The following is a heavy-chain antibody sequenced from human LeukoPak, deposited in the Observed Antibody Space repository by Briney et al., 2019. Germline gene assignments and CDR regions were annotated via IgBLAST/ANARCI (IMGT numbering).Heavy chain of an antibody. D-gene: IGHD4-23*01. CDR1: GFTFSSYG. CDR2: IRYDGSNK. V-gene: IGHV3-30*02. CDR3: AKGTVVRSYYFDY. J-gene: IGHJ4*02. Sequence: PGGSLRLSCAASGFTFSSYGMHWVRQAPGKGLEWVAFIRYDGSNKYYADSVKGRFTIPRDNSKNTLYLQMNSLRAEDTAVYYCAKGTVVRSYYFDYWGQGTLVTVSS.